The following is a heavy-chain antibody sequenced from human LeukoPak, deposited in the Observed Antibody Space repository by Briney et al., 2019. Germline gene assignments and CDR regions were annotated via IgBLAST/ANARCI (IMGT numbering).Heavy chain of an antibody. CDR1: GFTFSSYE. CDR3: AKGVYGDYVGYFDY. V-gene: IGHV3-48*03. J-gene: IGHJ4*02. CDR2: ISSSGSTI. Sequence: GGSLRLSCAASGFTFSSYEMNWVRQAPGKGLEWVSYISSSGSTIYYADSVKGRFTISRDNSKNTLYLQMNSLRAEDTTVYYCAKGVYGDYVGYFDYWGQGTLVTVSS. D-gene: IGHD4-17*01.